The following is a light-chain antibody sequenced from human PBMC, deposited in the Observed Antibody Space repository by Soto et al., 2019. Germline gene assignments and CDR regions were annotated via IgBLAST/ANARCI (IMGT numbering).Light chain of an antibody. J-gene: IGLJ1*01. CDR1: SSNIGSNY. V-gene: IGLV1-47*01. Sequence: QAVVTQPPSASGTPGQRVTISCSGSSSNIGSNYVYWYQQLPGTAPKLLIYRNNQRPSGVPDRFSGSKSGTSASLAISGLRSDDEADYNCAAWDDSLSGSCVFGTGPKLTAL. CDR3: AAWDDSLSGSCV. CDR2: RNN.